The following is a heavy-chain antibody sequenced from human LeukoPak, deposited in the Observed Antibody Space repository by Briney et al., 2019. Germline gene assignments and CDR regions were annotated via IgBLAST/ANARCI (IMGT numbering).Heavy chain of an antibody. Sequence: SVKVSCKASGGTLSSYAISWVRQAPGQGLEWMGGIIPIFGTANYAQKFQGRVTITADESTSTAYMELSSLRSEDTAVYYCARGGYWENWFDPWGQGTLVTVSS. J-gene: IGHJ5*02. D-gene: IGHD1-26*01. CDR3: ARGGYWENWFDP. V-gene: IGHV1-69*13. CDR2: IIPIFGTA. CDR1: GGTLSSYA.